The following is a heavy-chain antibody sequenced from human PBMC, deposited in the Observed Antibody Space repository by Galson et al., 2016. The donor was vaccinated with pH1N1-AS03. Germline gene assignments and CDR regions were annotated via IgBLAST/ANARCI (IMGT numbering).Heavy chain of an antibody. CDR2: IKQDGSES. D-gene: IGHD6-19*01. J-gene: IGHJ4*02. Sequence: LRLSCAASGFTFTDFWMCWVRLAPGKGLEWVANIKQDGSESYYVESVQGRFTISRDNAKNSLYLQMNSLRAEDTAVYYCAKDGRGGWFFDSWCQGTLVTVSS. V-gene: IGHV3-7*01. CDR1: GFTFTDFW. CDR3: AKDGRGGWFFDS.